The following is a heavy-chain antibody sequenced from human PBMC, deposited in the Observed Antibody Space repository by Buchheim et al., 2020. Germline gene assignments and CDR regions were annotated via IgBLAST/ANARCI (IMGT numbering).Heavy chain of an antibody. CDR1: GFTFSSYT. D-gene: IGHD2/OR15-2a*01. J-gene: IGHJ6*02. Sequence: EVHLLESGGGLVQPGGSLRLSCAASGFTFSSYTMSWVRQAPGKGLEWVSAIVGSGATTSYADSVKGRFTLSRDNSKKTLDLQMNSLRAEDAAVYYCAKGGSNTAGYYYFGMDVWGQGTT. CDR3: AKGGSNTAGYYYFGMDV. CDR2: IVGSGATT. V-gene: IGHV3-23*01.